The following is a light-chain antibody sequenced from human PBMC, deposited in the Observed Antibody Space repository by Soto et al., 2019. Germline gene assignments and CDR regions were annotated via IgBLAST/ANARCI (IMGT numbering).Light chain of an antibody. CDR1: SSDVGAYNY. CDR3: SSYTSSSTLV. V-gene: IGLV2-14*01. Sequence: QSVLTQPASVSGSPGQSITFSCTGTSSDVGAYNYVSWYQQHPGKAPKLMIYDVSNRPSGVSNRFSGSKSGNTASLTISGLQAEDEADYYCSSYTSSSTLVFGTGTKVTVL. CDR2: DVS. J-gene: IGLJ1*01.